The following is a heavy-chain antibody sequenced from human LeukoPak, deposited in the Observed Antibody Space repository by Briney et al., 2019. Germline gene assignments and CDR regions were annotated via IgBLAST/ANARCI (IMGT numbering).Heavy chain of an antibody. CDR1: GFTFDDYT. CDR2: ISWDGGST. V-gene: IGHV3-43*01. D-gene: IGHD3-10*01. Sequence: GGSLRLSCAASGFTFDDYTMHWVRQAPGKGLEWVSLISWDGGSTYYADSVKGRFTISRDNSKTSLYLQMNSLRTEDTALYFCAKDHYYGSGSYSRWVYFDYWGQGTLVTVSS. CDR3: AKDHYYGSGSYSRWVYFDY. J-gene: IGHJ4*02.